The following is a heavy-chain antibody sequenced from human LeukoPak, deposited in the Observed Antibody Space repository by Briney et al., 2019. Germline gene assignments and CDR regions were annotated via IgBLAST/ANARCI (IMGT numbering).Heavy chain of an antibody. CDR2: INLSGGST. Sequence: ASVKVSCTASGYTFTSYHMHWVRQAPGQGLEWMGLINLSGGSTTYAQRFQGRVTLTRDMSTSTVYMELSSLRSEDTAVYYCARDYVDDIPMIKDYWGQGTLVTVSS. CDR1: GYTFTSYH. V-gene: IGHV1-46*01. J-gene: IGHJ4*02. D-gene: IGHD2-8*01. CDR3: ARDYVDDIPMIKDY.